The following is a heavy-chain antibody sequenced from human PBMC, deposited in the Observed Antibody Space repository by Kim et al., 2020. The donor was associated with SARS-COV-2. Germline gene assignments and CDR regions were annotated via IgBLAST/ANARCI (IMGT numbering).Heavy chain of an antibody. J-gene: IGHJ4*02. CDR3: ARDFYGDYVFYY. Sequence: GGSLRLSCAASGFTFSSYSMNWVRQAPGKGLEWVSSISSSSSYIYYADSVKGRFTISRDNAKNSLYLQMNSLRAEDTAVYYCARDFYGDYVFYYWGQGTLVTVSS. CDR2: ISSSSSYI. D-gene: IGHD4-17*01. CDR1: GFTFSSYS. V-gene: IGHV3-21*01.